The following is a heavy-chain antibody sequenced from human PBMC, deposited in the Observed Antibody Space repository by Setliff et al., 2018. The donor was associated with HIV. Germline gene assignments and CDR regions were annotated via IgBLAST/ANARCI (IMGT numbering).Heavy chain of an antibody. D-gene: IGHD5-12*01. Sequence: SENLSLTCSVSGVSISSYYWSWIRHSPGKGLEWIGIIFPGGATNYNPSLTSRVTISVDTSKNHLFLELTSVTTADTAVYFCAKSSPSIGYITDCWGQGAPVTV. J-gene: IGHJ4*02. CDR1: GVSISSYY. V-gene: IGHV4-59*01. CDR3: AKSSPSIGYITDC. CDR2: IFPGGAT.